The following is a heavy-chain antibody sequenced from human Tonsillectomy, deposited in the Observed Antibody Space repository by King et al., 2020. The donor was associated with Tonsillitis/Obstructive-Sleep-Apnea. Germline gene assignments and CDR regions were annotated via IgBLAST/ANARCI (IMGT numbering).Heavy chain of an antibody. CDR3: AREGYYDSSRREYYFDY. D-gene: IGHD3-22*01. CDR2: IIPILGIA. CDR1: GGTFSSYA. Sequence: QLVQSGAEVKKPGSSVKVSCKASGGTFSSYAISWVRQAPGQGLEWMGGIIPILGIANYAQKFQGRVTITADKSTSTAYMELSSLRSEDTAVYYCAREGYYDSSRREYYFDYWGQGTLVTVSS. J-gene: IGHJ4*02. V-gene: IGHV1-69*10.